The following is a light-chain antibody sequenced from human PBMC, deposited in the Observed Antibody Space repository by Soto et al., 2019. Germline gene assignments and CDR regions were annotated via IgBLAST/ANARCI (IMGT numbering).Light chain of an antibody. V-gene: IGKV1-33*01. CDR2: DAS. Sequence: DIQMTQSPSSLSASVGDRVTITCQASQDISNYLNWYQQKPGKAPKLLIYDASNLETGVPSRFSGSGSGTDFTSTISSLQPEDIATYYCQQYDYLPITFGGGTKVEIK. CDR1: QDISNY. J-gene: IGKJ4*01. CDR3: QQYDYLPIT.